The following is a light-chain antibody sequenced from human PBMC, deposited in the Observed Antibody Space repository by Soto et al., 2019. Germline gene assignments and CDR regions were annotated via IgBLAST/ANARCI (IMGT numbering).Light chain of an antibody. CDR3: QQYHNLWT. Sequence: VLTQSPGTLSLSPGERATLSCTASHYIYSNVAWFQQRPGQAPRLLIYRASTRATGTPARFTGSGSGTEFTLTITSLQSEDFALYYCQQYHNLWTFGQGTKVDIK. V-gene: IGKV3-15*01. J-gene: IGKJ1*01. CDR2: RAS. CDR1: HYIYSN.